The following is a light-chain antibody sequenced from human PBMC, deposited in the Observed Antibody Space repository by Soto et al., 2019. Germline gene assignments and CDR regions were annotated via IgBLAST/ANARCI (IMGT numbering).Light chain of an antibody. CDR2: GAS. V-gene: IGKV3-20*01. J-gene: IGKJ2*01. Sequence: EIVLTQSPGTLSLSPGERATLSCRASQSGSSSYVAWYQQKPGQAPRLLIYGASSRATGTPDRVSGSGSGTDFALTISRLEPEDFAVYYCQQYGSSSYTFGQGTKVEIK. CDR3: QQYGSSSYT. CDR1: QSGSSSY.